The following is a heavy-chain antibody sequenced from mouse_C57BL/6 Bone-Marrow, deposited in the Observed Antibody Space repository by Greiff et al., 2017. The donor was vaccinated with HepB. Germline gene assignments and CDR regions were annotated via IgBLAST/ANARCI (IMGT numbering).Heavy chain of an antibody. J-gene: IGHJ2*01. CDR1: GYTFTGYW. CDR2: ILPGSGST. CDR3: SRITTVVASYYFDY. D-gene: IGHD1-1*01. V-gene: IGHV1-9*01. Sequence: QVQLQQSGAELMKPGASVKLSCKATGYTFTGYWIEWVKQRPGHGLEWIGEILPGSGSTNYNEKFKGKATFTADTSSNTSYMQLSSLTTDYSAIYYCSRITTVVASYYFDYWGQGTTLTVSS.